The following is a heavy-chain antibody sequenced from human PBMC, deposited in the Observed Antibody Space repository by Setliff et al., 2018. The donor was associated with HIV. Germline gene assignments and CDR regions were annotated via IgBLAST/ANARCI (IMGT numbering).Heavy chain of an antibody. CDR1: GYTFTNYG. V-gene: IGHV1-18*01. D-gene: IGHD3-10*01. Sequence: RASVKVSCKASGYTFTNYGIIWVRQAPGQGLEWMGWVSVYNDNTNYAQKFQGRVTMTSDTSTSTAYMELGSLTSDDTAVYFCASGTTLARGVISFDYWGQGTQVTVSS. J-gene: IGHJ4*02. CDR3: ASGTTLARGVISFDY. CDR2: VSVYNDNT.